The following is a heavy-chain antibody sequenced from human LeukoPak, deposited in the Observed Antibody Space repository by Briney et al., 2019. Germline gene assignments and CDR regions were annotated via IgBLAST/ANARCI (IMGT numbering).Heavy chain of an antibody. D-gene: IGHD1-26*01. CDR2: INPSGTTT. V-gene: IGHV1-46*01. CDR1: GYVYTSHW. CDR3: VRDHSRTEGGTSFWWFDP. J-gene: IGHJ5*02. Sequence: GASVKVSCKASGYVYTSHWMHWVRQAPGQGLEWMGVINPSGTTTVYAQKFQGRVTMTRDTSTSTDYLELRSLRSEDTATYYCVRDHSRTEGGTSFWWFDPWGQGTLVIVSS.